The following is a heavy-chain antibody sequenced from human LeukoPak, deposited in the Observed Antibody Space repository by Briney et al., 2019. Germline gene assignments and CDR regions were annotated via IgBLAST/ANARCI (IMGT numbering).Heavy chain of an antibody. CDR1: GASVSGSAYY. Sequence: PSETLSLTCTVSGASVSGSAYYWGWIRQPPGKGLEWIGNIYYSGSTYYNPSLKSRVTISVDTSKNQFPLKLSSVTAADTAVYYCARDHVRGVIITPDYWGQGTLVTVSS. J-gene: IGHJ4*02. CDR3: ARDHVRGVIITPDY. CDR2: IYYSGST. D-gene: IGHD3-10*02. V-gene: IGHV4-39*06.